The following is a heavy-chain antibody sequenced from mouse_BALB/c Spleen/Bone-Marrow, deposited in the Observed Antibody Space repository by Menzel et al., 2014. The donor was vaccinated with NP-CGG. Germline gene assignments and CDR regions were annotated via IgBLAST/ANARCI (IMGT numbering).Heavy chain of an antibody. D-gene: IGHD3-3*01. Sequence: VQLQQSGTELVKPGASVKLSCKASGYTFTSYYMFWVKQRPGQSLEWIGEINPSNGGTVFNEKFKSKVTLTVDKSSSTAYIQLSGLTSEDSAVYYCIRSAGTGSAYWGQGTLVTAS. CDR1: GYTFTSYY. CDR2: INPSNGGT. V-gene: IGHV1-53*01. CDR3: IRSAGTGSAY. J-gene: IGHJ3*01.